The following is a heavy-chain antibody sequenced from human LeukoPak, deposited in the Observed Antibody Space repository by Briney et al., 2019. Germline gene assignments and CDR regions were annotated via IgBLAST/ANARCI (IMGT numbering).Heavy chain of an antibody. Sequence: GGPLRLSCAASGFTLSSYAMSWVREAPGKGLEWGSAICGSGGSTYYADSVKGRFTISRDSSQNTLYLQMNSLRAEDTAVYYCASTGDYGDYARDYWGQGTLVIVSS. CDR3: ASTGDYGDYARDY. J-gene: IGHJ4*02. CDR1: GFTLSSYA. V-gene: IGHV3-23*01. D-gene: IGHD4-17*01. CDR2: ICGSGGST.